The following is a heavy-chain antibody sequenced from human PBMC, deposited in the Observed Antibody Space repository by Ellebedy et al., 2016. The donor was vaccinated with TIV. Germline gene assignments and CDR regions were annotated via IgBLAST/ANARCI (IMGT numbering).Heavy chain of an antibody. CDR1: GGSASRGTYY. CDR3: ARFRSGIVVAPAHYGMDV. D-gene: IGHD2-2*01. Sequence: SETLSLTXRVFGGSASRGTYYWGWIRQRPGKGPEWLGIIYHTGTTFYNPSLKSRVSISVDTSTNQFSLRVSSVTAADTAVYYCARFRSGIVVAPAHYGMDVWGQGTTVTVSS. V-gene: IGHV4-39*01. J-gene: IGHJ6*02. CDR2: IYHTGTT.